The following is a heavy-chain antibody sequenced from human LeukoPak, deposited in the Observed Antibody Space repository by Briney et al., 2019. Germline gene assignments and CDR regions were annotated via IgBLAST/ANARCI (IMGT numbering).Heavy chain of an antibody. V-gene: IGHV4-39*07. J-gene: IGHJ4*02. CDR3: ARLLYSSSWYFDY. CDR2: ISYSWST. CDR1: GGSISSDNYY. Sequence: SETLSLTCTVSGGSISSDNYYWGWIRQSPGKGLEWIGSISYSWSTYYNPSLKSRVTISVDTSKNQFSLKLSSVTAADTAVYYCARLLYSSSWYFDYWGQGTLVTVSS. D-gene: IGHD6-13*01.